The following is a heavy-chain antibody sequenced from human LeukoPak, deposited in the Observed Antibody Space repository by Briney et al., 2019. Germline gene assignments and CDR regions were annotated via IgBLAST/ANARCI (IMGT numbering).Heavy chain of an antibody. CDR1: GYTFTSYG. Sequence: ASVKVSCKASGYTFTSYGINWVRQAPGQGLEWMGWIRAYNGDTNYAQKLQGRVTMTTDTSTSTAYMELRSLKSDDTAVYYCARLYLPATRFDYWGQGTLVTVSS. J-gene: IGHJ4*02. CDR3: ARLYLPATRFDY. CDR2: IRAYNGDT. D-gene: IGHD5-24*01. V-gene: IGHV1-18*01.